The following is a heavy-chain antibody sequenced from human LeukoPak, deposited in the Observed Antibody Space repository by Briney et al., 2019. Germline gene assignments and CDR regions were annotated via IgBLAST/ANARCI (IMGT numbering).Heavy chain of an antibody. CDR2: IYYSGST. V-gene: IGHV4-59*08. CDR3: AKTEAYYYDSSGYYFDC. D-gene: IGHD3-22*01. CDR1: GGSLSSYY. J-gene: IGHJ4*02. Sequence: SETLSLTCTVSGGSLSSYYWSWIRQPPGKGLEWIGYIYYSGSTNYNPSLKCRVTISVDTSKNQFSLKLSSVTAADTAVYYCAKTEAYYYDSSGYYFDCWGQGTLVTVSS.